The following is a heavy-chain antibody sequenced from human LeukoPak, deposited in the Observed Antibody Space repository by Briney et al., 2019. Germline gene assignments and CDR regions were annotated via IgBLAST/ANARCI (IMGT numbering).Heavy chain of an antibody. V-gene: IGHV4-34*01. Sequence: SEILSLTCAVYGGSFSGYYWSWISQHPGNGLEWIGEINHSGSTNYNPSLKSRVTISVDTSKNQFSLKLSSVTAADTAVYYCARDGRCSGGSCYSEAFDIWGQGTMVTVSS. CDR3: ARDGRCSGGSCYSEAFDI. D-gene: IGHD2-15*01. CDR2: INHSGST. CDR1: GGSFSGYY. J-gene: IGHJ3*02.